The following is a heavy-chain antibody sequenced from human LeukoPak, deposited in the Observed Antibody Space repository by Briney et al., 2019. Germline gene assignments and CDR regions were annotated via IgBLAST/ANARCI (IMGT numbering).Heavy chain of an antibody. D-gene: IGHD2-2*01. CDR3: ARGGEYCSSTSCPNNWFDP. CDR1: GYTFTGYY. Sequence: SVKVSCKASGYTFTGYYMHWVRQAPGQGLEWMGRINPNSGGTNYAQKFQGRVTMTRDTSISTAYMELSRLRSDDTAVYYCARGGEYCSSTSCPNNWFDPWGQGTLVTVSS. V-gene: IGHV1-2*06. CDR2: INPNSGGT. J-gene: IGHJ5*02.